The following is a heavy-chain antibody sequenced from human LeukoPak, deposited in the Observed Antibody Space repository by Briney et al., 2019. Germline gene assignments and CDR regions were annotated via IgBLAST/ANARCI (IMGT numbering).Heavy chain of an antibody. CDR1: GGTFSSYA. D-gene: IGHD4-17*01. V-gene: IGHV1-69*13. Sequence: GASVKVSCKASGGTFSSYAISWVRQAPGQGLEWMGGIIPIFGTANYAQKFQGRVTITADESTSTAYMELSSLRSEDTAVYYCARERHPTDYGDSKSYYYYGMDVWGQGTTVTVSS. CDR3: ARERHPTDYGDSKSYYYYGMDV. J-gene: IGHJ6*02. CDR2: IIPIFGTA.